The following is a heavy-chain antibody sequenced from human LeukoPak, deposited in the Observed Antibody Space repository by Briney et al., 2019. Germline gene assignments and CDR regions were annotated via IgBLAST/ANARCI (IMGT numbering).Heavy chain of an antibody. Sequence: SETLSLTCSVSGVPISTYYWSWLRQSPGKGLEWIAYVYYSGDIMYNPSLKSRVTISLDTSKNQFSLSMTSVTAADTAVYFCATTWYYDSRGYLFDDWGHGTLVTVSS. V-gene: IGHV4-59*01. CDR3: ATTWYYDSRGYLFDD. CDR2: VYYSGDI. CDR1: GVPISTYY. J-gene: IGHJ4*01. D-gene: IGHD3-22*01.